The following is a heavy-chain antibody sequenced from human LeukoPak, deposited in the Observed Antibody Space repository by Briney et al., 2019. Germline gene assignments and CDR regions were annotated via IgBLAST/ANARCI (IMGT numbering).Heavy chain of an antibody. CDR2: ISYDGSNK. CDR3: AEQEGAQQLVYYFDY. V-gene: IGHV3-30*18. J-gene: IGHJ4*02. CDR1: GFTFSSYG. Sequence: GGSLRLSCAASGFTFSSYGIHWVRQAPGKGLEWVAVISYDGSNKYYADSVKGRFTISRDNSKNTLYLQMNSLRAEDTAVYYCAEQEGAQQLVYYFDYWGQGTLVTVSS. D-gene: IGHD6-13*01.